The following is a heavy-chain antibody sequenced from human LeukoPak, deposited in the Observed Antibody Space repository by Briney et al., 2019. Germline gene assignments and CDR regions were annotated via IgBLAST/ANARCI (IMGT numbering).Heavy chain of an antibody. CDR2: ISSSSSYI. CDR3: ARNPAVAGTPSDY. V-gene: IGHV3-21*01. Sequence: GGSLRLSCAASGFTFSSYSMNWVRQAPGKGLEWVSSISSSSSYIYYADSVKGRFTISRDNAKNSLYLQMNSLRAEDTAVYYCARNPAVAGTPSDYWGQGTLVTVSS. J-gene: IGHJ4*02. D-gene: IGHD6-19*01. CDR1: GFTFSSYS.